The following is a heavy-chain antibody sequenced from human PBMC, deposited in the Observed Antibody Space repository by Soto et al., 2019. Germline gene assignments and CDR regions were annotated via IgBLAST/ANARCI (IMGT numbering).Heavy chain of an antibody. J-gene: IGHJ4*02. V-gene: IGHV1-69*08. CDR3: ATEKYGAGRVGVFY. Sequence: QVPLVQSGAEVKKPGSSVKVSCEASGGTSTIYTITWVRQAPGQGLAWMGRIVPMLGITNYARNFQGRVTFTADTSTRTAYMELSSLRFEDTGMYYCATEKYGAGRVGVFYWGQGTQVTVSS. CDR1: GGTSTIYT. D-gene: IGHD1-26*01. CDR2: IVPMLGIT.